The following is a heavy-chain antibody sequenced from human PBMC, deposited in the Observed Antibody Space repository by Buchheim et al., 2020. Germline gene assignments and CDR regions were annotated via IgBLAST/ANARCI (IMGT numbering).Heavy chain of an antibody. V-gene: IGHV3-30*18. CDR3: ANPYYFDY. Sequence: QVQLVESGGGVVQPGRSLRLSCAASGFTFSSYGMHWVRQAPGKGLEWVAVISYDGSNKYYADSVKGRFTISRDNSKNTLYLQMNSLRAEDTAVYYCANPYYFDYWGQGTL. J-gene: IGHJ4*02. CDR1: GFTFSSYG. CDR2: ISYDGSNK.